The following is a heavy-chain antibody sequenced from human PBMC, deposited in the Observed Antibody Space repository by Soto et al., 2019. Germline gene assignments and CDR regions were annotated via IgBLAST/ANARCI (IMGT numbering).Heavy chain of an antibody. Sequence: ASVKVSCKASGYTFTSYGISWVRQAPGQGLEWMGWISAYNGNTNYAQKFQGRVTITRDTSASTAYMELSSLRSEDTAVYYCAAERHDYGDYVDYFDYWGQGTLVTVS. CDR3: AAERHDYGDYVDYFDY. J-gene: IGHJ4*02. CDR2: ISAYNGNT. CDR1: GYTFTSYG. D-gene: IGHD4-17*01. V-gene: IGHV1-18*04.